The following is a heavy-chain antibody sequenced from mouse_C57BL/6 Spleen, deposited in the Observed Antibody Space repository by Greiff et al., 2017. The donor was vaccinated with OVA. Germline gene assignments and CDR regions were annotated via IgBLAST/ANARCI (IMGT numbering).Heavy chain of an antibody. V-gene: IGHV1-61*01. CDR1: GYTFTSYW. CDR2: IYPSDSET. J-gene: IGHJ1*03. CDR3: ARGSDGDFDV. Sequence: VQLQQPGAELVRPGSSVKLSCKASGYTFTSYWMDWVKQRPGQGLEWIGNIYPSDSETHYNQKFKDKATLTVDKSSSTAYMQLSSLTSEDSAVYYCARGSDGDFDVWGTGTTVTVSS.